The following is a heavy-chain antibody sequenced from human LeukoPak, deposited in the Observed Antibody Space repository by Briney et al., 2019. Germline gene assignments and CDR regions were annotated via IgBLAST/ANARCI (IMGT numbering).Heavy chain of an antibody. CDR1: GFTFSSYE. D-gene: IGHD6-13*01. CDR2: ISSSGSTI. V-gene: IGHV3-48*03. CDR3: AREGIAAAGDFDY. Sequence: GGSLRLSCAASGFTFSSYEMNWVRQAPGKGLEWVSYISSSGSTIYYADSVKGRFTISRDNAKNSLYLQMNSLRAEDTAVYYCAREGIAAAGDFDYWGQGSLVTVSS. J-gene: IGHJ4*02.